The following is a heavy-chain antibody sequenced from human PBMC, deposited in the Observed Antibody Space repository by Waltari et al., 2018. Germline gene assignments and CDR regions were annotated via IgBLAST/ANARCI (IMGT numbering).Heavy chain of an antibody. J-gene: IGHJ2*01. CDR1: GYTFTGYY. CDR3: AREWYYYDSSGHWYFDL. D-gene: IGHD3-22*01. V-gene: IGHV1-2*02. Sequence: QVQLVQSGAEVKKPGASVKVSCKASGYTFTGYYMHWVRQAPGQGLEWMGWINPNSGGTNYAQKFQGRVTMTRDTSISTAYMELSRLRSDDTAVYHCAREWYYYDSSGHWYFDLWGRGTLVTVSS. CDR2: INPNSGGT.